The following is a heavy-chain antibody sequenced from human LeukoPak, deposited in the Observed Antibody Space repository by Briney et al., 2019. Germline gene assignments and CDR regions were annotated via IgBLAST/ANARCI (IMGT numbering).Heavy chain of an antibody. Sequence: SETLSLTCTVSGGSISSYYWSWIRQPPGKGLEWIGYIHYSGTTNYNPSLKSRVTISVDTSKNQFSLKLSSVTAADTAVYYCARGPLYSSSSGYYYYYYMDVWGKGTTVTVSS. V-gene: IGHV4-59*12. CDR1: GGSISSYY. CDR3: ARGPLYSSSSGYYYYYYMDV. J-gene: IGHJ6*03. D-gene: IGHD6-6*01. CDR2: IHYSGTT.